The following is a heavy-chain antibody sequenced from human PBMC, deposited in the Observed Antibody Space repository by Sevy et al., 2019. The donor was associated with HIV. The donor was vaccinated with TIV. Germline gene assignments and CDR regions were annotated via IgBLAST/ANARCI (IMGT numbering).Heavy chain of an antibody. D-gene: IGHD3-10*01. Sequence: ASVKVSCKASGYTFTSYGISWVRQAPGQGLEWMGWISAYNGNTNYAQKLQGRVTMTTDTSTSTAYMELRSLRSGDSPVYYCARDQGLYGEDVHFYYCIDVWPRGTRVTVS. V-gene: IGHV1-18*01. J-gene: IGHJ6*04. CDR3: ARDQGLYGEDVHFYYCIDV. CDR1: GYTFTSYG. CDR2: ISAYNGNT.